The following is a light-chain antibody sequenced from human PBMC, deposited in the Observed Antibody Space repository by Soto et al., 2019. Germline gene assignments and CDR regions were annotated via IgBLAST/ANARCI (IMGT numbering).Light chain of an antibody. CDR2: AAS. CDR1: QSISKS. CDR3: QQSYSGLVA. V-gene: IGKV1-39*01. Sequence: DFQVTQSPSSLSASVGDRVTITCRASQSISKSLNWYQQKPGKAPELLIYAASTLQSGVPSRFSGSGSGTDFTLTISSLQPEDSASYYCQQSYSGLVAFGQGTMVDIK. J-gene: IGKJ1*01.